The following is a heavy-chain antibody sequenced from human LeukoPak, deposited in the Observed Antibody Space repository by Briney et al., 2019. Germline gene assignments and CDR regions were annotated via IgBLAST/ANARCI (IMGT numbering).Heavy chain of an antibody. CDR2: IYYSGST. J-gene: IGHJ4*02. D-gene: IGHD6-19*01. CDR1: VGSIRGYY. V-gene: IGHV4-59*08. Sequence: PSETLSLTCTVSVGSIRGYYWSWIRQPPGKGPEWIGYIYYSGSTNYNPSLKSRVTISVDTSKNQFSLKMNSVTAADTAVYYCARLASSGWSHCDYWGQGTLVTVSS. CDR3: ARLASSGWSHCDY.